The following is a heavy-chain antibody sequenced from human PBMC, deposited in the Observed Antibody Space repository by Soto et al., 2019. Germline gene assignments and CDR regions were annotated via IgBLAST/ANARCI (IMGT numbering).Heavy chain of an antibody. V-gene: IGHV1-24*01. D-gene: IGHD3-22*01. J-gene: IGHJ4*02. CDR2: FDPEDGET. Sequence: GASVKVSCKVSGYTLTELSMHWVRQAPGKGLEWMGGFDPEDGETIYAQKFQGRVTMTEDTSTDTAYMELSSLRSEDTAVYYCAISDDSSGYYYVPRLVRGLPDYWGQGTLVTVSS. CDR1: GYTLTELS. CDR3: AISDDSSGYYYVPRLVRGLPDY.